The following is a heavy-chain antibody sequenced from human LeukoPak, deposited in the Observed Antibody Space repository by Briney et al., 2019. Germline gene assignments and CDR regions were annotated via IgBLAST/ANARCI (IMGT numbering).Heavy chain of an antibody. J-gene: IGHJ6*03. CDR1: GFTFSSYA. CDR2: ISYDGSNK. D-gene: IGHD3-10*01. Sequence: GGSLRLSCVVSGFTFSSYAMHWVRQAPGKGLEWVAVISYDGSNKYYADSVKGRFTISGDNSKNTLYLQMNSLRAEDTAVYYCARDRDASYYYYYMDVWGKGTTVTVSS. V-gene: IGHV3-30*04. CDR3: ARDRDASYYYYYMDV.